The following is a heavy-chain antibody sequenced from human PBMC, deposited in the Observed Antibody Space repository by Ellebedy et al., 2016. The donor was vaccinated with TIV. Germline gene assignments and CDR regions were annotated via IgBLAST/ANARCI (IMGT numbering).Heavy chain of an antibody. CDR2: IKSKTDGGTT. Sequence: GESLKISCAASGFTFSNAWMNWVRQAPGKGLEWVGRIKSKTDGGTTDYAAPVKGRFTISRDDSKNTLYLQMNSLKTEDTAVYYCTTDDLGYCSGGSCYLYYYYGMDVWGQGTTVTVSS. V-gene: IGHV3-15*07. CDR1: GFTFSNAW. CDR3: TTDDLGYCSGGSCYLYYYYGMDV. J-gene: IGHJ6*02. D-gene: IGHD2-15*01.